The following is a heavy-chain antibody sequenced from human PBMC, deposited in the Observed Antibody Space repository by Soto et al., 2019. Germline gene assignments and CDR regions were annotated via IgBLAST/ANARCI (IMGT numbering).Heavy chain of an antibody. D-gene: IGHD6-19*01. CDR2: INAGNGNT. J-gene: IGHJ4*02. CDR3: ARGIYSSGWQDY. Sequence: ASVKVSCKASGYTFTSYAMHWVRQAPGQRLEWMGWINAGNGNTKYSQKFQGRVTITRDTSASTAYMELRSLRSEDTAVYYCARGIYSSGWQDYWGQGTLVSVSS. CDR1: GYTFTSYA. V-gene: IGHV1-3*01.